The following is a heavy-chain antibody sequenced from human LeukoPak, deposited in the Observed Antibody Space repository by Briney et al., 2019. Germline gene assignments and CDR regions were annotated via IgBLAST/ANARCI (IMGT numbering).Heavy chain of an antibody. Sequence: SETLSLTCAVYGGSFSDYYWSWIRQSPGKGLEWIGYIYHTGSTSYSPSLKSRVTISADTSQNQFSLKLSSVTAADTAVYYCASRKLGNDYWGQGTLVTVSS. CDR3: ASRKLGNDY. CDR2: IYHTGST. V-gene: IGHV4-59*01. J-gene: IGHJ4*02. D-gene: IGHD7-27*01. CDR1: GGSFSDYY.